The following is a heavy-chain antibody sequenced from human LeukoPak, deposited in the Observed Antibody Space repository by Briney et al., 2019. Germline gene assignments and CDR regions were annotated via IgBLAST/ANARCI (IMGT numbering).Heavy chain of an antibody. CDR1: GGTFSSYA. CDR3: ALWFGELLWDY. D-gene: IGHD3-10*01. V-gene: IGHV1-69*05. J-gene: IGHJ4*02. Sequence: ASVKASCKASGGTFSSYAISWVRQAPGQGLEWMGGIIPIFGTANYAQKFQGRVTITTDESTSTAYMELSSLRSEDTAVYYCALWFGELLWDYWGQGTLVTVSS. CDR2: IIPIFGTA.